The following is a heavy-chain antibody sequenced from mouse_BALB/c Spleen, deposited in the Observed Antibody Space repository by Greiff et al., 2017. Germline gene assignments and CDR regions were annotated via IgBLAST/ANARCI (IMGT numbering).Heavy chain of an antibody. Sequence: VQLQESGAELVKPGASVKLSCKASGYTFTSYWMHWVKQRPGQGLEWIGEINPSDSYTNYNQKFKGKATLTVDKSSSTAYMQLSSLTSEDSAVYYCASPLYDGYIGWGQGTTLTVSS. CDR3: ASPLYDGYIG. J-gene: IGHJ2*01. CDR2: INPSDSYT. V-gene: IGHV1-69*02. D-gene: IGHD2-3*01. CDR1: GYTFTSYW.